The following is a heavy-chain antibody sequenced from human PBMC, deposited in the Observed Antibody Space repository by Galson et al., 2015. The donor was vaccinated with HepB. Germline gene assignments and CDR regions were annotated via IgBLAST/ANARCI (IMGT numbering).Heavy chain of an antibody. J-gene: IGHJ5*02. Sequence: SVKVSCKASGGTFSSYAISWVRQAPGQGLEWMGGIIPIFGIANYAQKFQGRVTITADKSTSTAYMELSSLRSEDTAVYYCASTGITGTTSQFAWFDPWGQGTLVTVSS. CDR2: IIPIFGIA. V-gene: IGHV1-69*10. CDR1: GGTFSSYA. D-gene: IGHD1-7*01. CDR3: ASTGITGTTSQFAWFDP.